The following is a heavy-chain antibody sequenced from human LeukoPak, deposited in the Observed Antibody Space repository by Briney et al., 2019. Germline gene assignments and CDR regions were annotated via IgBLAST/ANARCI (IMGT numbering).Heavy chain of an antibody. CDR1: GYTFINYY. Sequence: ASVKVSCKASGYTFINYYMQWVRQAPGQGLEWMGIINPRGGSTSYAQKFQGRVTMTRDMSTSTFYMELSSLRSEDTAVYYCVRGESIAARGGYYYYYMDVWGKGTTVSVSS. J-gene: IGHJ6*03. CDR2: INPRGGST. D-gene: IGHD6-6*01. V-gene: IGHV1-46*01. CDR3: VRGESIAARGGYYYYYMDV.